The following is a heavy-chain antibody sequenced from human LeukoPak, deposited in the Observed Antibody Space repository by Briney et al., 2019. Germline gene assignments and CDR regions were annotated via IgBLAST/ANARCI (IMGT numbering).Heavy chain of an antibody. Sequence: GGSLRLSCAASGFTFSSYGMHWVRQAPGKGLEWVAFIRYDGSNKYYADSVKGRFTISRDNSKNTLYLQMNSLRAEDTAVYYCARDDFEHVLLWFGASGGSDAFDIWGQGTMVTVST. D-gene: IGHD3-10*01. CDR3: ARDDFEHVLLWFGASGGSDAFDI. V-gene: IGHV3-30*02. CDR2: IRYDGSNK. J-gene: IGHJ3*02. CDR1: GFTFSSYG.